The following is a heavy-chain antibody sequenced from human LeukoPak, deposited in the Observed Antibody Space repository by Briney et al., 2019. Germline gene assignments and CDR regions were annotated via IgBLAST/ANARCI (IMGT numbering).Heavy chain of an antibody. CDR2: ISSSSSTI. D-gene: IGHD3-3*01. V-gene: IGHV3-48*04. CDR1: GFTFSSYS. CDR3: ARGDDFWSGYPFDY. Sequence: GGSLRLSCAASGFTFSSYSMNWVRQAPGKGLEWVSYISSSSSTIYYADSVKGRFTISRDNAKNSLYLQMNSLRAEDTAVYYCARGDDFWSGYPFDYWGQGTLVTVSS. J-gene: IGHJ4*02.